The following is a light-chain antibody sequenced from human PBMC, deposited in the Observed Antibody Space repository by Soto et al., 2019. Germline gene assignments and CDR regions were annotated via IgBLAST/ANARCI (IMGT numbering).Light chain of an antibody. Sequence: DIQMTQSPSTLSASVGDRVTITCRASQSISSWLAWYQQKPGKAPKLLIYKASSLESGVPSRFSGSGSGTEFTLTISSLQPDDFATYYCKHYNSYWPFGQGTKVEIK. CDR2: KAS. CDR3: KHYNSYWP. J-gene: IGKJ1*01. CDR1: QSISSW. V-gene: IGKV1-5*03.